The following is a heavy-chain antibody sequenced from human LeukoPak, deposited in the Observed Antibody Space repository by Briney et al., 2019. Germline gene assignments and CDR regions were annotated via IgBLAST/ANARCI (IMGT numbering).Heavy chain of an antibody. J-gene: IGHJ4*02. V-gene: IGHV3-9*02. CDR3: AKAGATSYYFDY. CDR2: ISWNSGFI. Sequence: GGSLRLSCAASGFTSDDYAMHWVRQAPGKGLEWVSGISWNSGFIGYADSVKGRFTISRDNAKNSLYLQMNSLRAEDTALYYCAKAGATSYYFDYWGQGTLVTVSS. CDR1: GFTSDDYA. D-gene: IGHD1-26*01.